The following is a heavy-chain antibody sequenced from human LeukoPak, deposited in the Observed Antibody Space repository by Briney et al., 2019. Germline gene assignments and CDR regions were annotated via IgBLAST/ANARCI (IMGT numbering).Heavy chain of an antibody. CDR3: ARRGRIGAVGTDAFDI. CDR2: IYYSGST. J-gene: IGHJ3*02. Sequence: SETLSLTCTVSGGSISSSSYYWGWIRQPPGKGLEWIGSIYYSGSTYYNPSLKSRVTISVDTSKNQFSLKLSSVTAADTAVYYCARRGRIGAVGTDAFDIWGQGTKVTVSS. D-gene: IGHD6-13*01. CDR1: GGSISSSSYY. V-gene: IGHV4-39*07.